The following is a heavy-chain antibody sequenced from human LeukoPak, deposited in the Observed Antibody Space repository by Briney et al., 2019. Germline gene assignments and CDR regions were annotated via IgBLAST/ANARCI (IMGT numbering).Heavy chain of an antibody. CDR3: ARGRSYSSGFQGAFDI. D-gene: IGHD6-19*01. J-gene: IGHJ3*02. CDR1: GFTFSSYE. Sequence: GGSLRLSCAASGFTFSSYEMNWVRQAPGKGLEWVSYISSSSSTIYYADSVKGRFTISRDNAKNSLYLQMNSLRAEDTAVYYCARGRSYSSGFQGAFDIWGQGTMVTVSS. V-gene: IGHV3-48*01. CDR2: ISSSSSTI.